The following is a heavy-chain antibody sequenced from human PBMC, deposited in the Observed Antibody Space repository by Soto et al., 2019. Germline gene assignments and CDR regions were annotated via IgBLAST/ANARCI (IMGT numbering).Heavy chain of an antibody. V-gene: IGHV3-23*01. D-gene: IGHD6-13*01. CDR2: ISGSGGST. CDR3: AKDRADIATAGKIDY. CDR1: GFTFSSYV. J-gene: IGHJ4*02. Sequence: GGSLRLSCAASGFTFSSYVMSWVRQAPGKGLEWVSAISGSGGSTYYAGSVKGRFTISRDNSKNTLYLQMISLRADDTAVYYCAKDRADIATAGKIDYWGQGTLVTISS.